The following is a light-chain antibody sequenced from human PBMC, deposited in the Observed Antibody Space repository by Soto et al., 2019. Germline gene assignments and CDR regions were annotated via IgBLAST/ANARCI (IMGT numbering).Light chain of an antibody. Sequence: EIVLTHSPATLSLYPWEIATLSCRASPSVTNYLAWYQQKPGQATRLLIYCAFNRATGIPARFSGSRSGTDFTLTISSLEPEDFAVYYCQQRNIWPPVTFGHGTRLEIK. CDR1: PSVTNY. CDR3: QQRNIWPPVT. CDR2: CAF. J-gene: IGKJ5*01. V-gene: IGKV3-11*01.